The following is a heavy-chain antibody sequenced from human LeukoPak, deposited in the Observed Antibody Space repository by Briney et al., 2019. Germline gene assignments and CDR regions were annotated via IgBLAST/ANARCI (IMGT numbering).Heavy chain of an antibody. CDR3: AKAYYYDSSGYQYYFDY. J-gene: IGHJ4*02. Sequence: GGSLRLSCAASGFTFSIYAMSWVRQAPGKGLEWVSAISSGGSKYYADSVKGRFTISRDNSKNTLYLQMNSLRAEDTAVYYCAKAYYYDSSGYQYYFDYWGQGTLVTVSS. CDR1: GFTFSIYA. CDR2: ISSGGSK. D-gene: IGHD3-22*01. V-gene: IGHV3-23*01.